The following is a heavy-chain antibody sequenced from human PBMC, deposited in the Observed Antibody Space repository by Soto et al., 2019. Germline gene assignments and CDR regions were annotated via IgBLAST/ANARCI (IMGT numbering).Heavy chain of an antibody. CDR3: ARDPHEGVYDY. Sequence: ASVKVSCKASGYTFTGYYLHWIRQAPGQGLQWMGWMRPDSGGVNYAQKFQGRVSMTRDTSTSTFYMELSRLASDDTAVYYCARDPHEGVYDYWGQGTQVTVSS. J-gene: IGHJ4*02. D-gene: IGHD3-16*01. CDR2: MRPDSGGV. V-gene: IGHV1-2*02. CDR1: GYTFTGYY.